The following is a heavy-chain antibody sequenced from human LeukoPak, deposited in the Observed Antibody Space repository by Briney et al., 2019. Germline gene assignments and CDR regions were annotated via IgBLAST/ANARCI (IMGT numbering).Heavy chain of an antibody. CDR3: ARGGYYTATT. J-gene: IGHJ5*02. Sequence: MASETLSLTCAVYGGSFSVYYWSWIRQPPGKGLEWIGEINHSGSTNYNPSLKSRVTISVDTSKNQFSLKLSSVTAADTAVYYCARGGYYTATTWGQGTLVTVSS. CDR2: INHSGST. D-gene: IGHD3-3*01. CDR1: GGSFSVYY. V-gene: IGHV4-34*01.